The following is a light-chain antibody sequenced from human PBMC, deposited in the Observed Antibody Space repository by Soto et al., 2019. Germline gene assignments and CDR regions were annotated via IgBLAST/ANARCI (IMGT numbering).Light chain of an antibody. Sequence: DIQLTQSPSSLSASVGDRVTITCRASETVTIWLAWYQQKPGKAPSLLIYDASTLEGGVPSRFSASGSGTEFTLTISSLQPDDFATYYCEQYDSRSPWTFGQGTKIDIK. V-gene: IGKV1-5*01. J-gene: IGKJ1*01. CDR1: ETVTIW. CDR3: EQYDSRSPWT. CDR2: DAS.